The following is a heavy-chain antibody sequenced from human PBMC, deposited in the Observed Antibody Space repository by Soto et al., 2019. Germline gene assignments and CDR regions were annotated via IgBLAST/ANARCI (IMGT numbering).Heavy chain of an antibody. CDR1: GGTFSSYA. D-gene: IGHD2-2*01. CDR3: ARVHVDCSGTGCHTSYYYWYCIDF. J-gene: IGHJ6*02. CDR2: IIPIFGTA. Sequence: QVQLVQSGAEVKKPGSSVKVSCKASGGTFSSYAISWVRQAPGQGLEWMGGIIPIFGTANYAQKFQGRVTINADESTSTDYMELSSLISEDTAVSDCARVHVDCSGTGCHTSYYYWYCIDFWGQGTTVTVSS. V-gene: IGHV1-69*01.